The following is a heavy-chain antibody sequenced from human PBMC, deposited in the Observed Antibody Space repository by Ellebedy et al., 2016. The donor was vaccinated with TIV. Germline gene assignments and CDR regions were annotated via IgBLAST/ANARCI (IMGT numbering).Heavy chain of an antibody. D-gene: IGHD5-24*01. Sequence: SLKISCAASGFTFDDYGMHWVRQAPGKGLEWVSGISWNSGKIGYADSVKGRFTISRDPSKNTIFLQMNSLRAEDTATYFCARHEIGYFDYWGQGIQVNVSS. CDR1: GFTFDDYG. CDR3: ARHEIGYFDY. CDR2: ISWNSGKI. J-gene: IGHJ4*02. V-gene: IGHV3-9*01.